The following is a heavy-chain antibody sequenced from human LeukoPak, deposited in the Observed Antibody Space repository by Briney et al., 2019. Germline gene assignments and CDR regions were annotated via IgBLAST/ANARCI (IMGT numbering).Heavy chain of an antibody. Sequence: SSVKVSCKASGGTFSSYAISWVRQAPGQGLEWMGGIIPIFGTANYAQKFQGRVTITADKSTSTAYMELSSLRSEDTAVYYCARVGYCSSTSCYIDYWGREPWSPSPQ. CDR1: GGTFSSYA. V-gene: IGHV1-69*06. CDR2: IIPIFGTA. D-gene: IGHD2-2*02. J-gene: IGHJ4*02. CDR3: ARVGYCSSTSCYIDY.